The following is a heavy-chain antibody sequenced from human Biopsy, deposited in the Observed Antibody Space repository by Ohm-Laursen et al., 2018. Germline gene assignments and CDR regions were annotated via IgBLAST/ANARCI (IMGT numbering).Heavy chain of an antibody. J-gene: IGHJ4*02. CDR2: IVPILGHL. CDR1: GGPSTNYA. V-gene: IGHV1-69*04. D-gene: IGHD3-3*01. CDR3: AADADGYYTEFDY. Sequence: SVKVSCKASGGPSTNYAFSWVRQAPGQGLEWVGRIVPILGHLNYAQRFQGRVSITADKSTSYVYMELSRLTSGDTAVYYCAADADGYYTEFDYWGPGILVTVSS.